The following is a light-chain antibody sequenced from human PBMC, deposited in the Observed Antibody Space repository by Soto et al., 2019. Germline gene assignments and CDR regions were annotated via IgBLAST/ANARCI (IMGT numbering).Light chain of an antibody. V-gene: IGKV3-11*01. Sequence: EIVLTQSPGTLSLSPGERATLSCRASQSIRNFLAWHQQKPGQAPRLLIYDASNRASGIPPRFSGSGSGTDFTLAISGLEPEDLAVYYCQQRYNWPWTFGQGTKVDI. J-gene: IGKJ1*01. CDR2: DAS. CDR3: QQRYNWPWT. CDR1: QSIRNF.